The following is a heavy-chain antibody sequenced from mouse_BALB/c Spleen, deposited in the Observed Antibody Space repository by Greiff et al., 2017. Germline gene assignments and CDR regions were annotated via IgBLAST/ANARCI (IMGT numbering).Heavy chain of an antibody. D-gene: IGHD4-1*01. J-gene: IGHJ2*01. CDR1: GFTFSSYA. CDR3: ARGGTGKDFDY. CDR2: ISSGGSYT. V-gene: IGHV5-9-4*01. Sequence: VQLKESGGGLVKPGGSLKLSCAASGFTFSSYAMSWVRQSPEKRLEWVAEISSGGSYTYYPATVTGRFTISRDNAKNTLYLEMSSLRSEDTAMYYCARGGTGKDFDYWGQGTTLTVSS.